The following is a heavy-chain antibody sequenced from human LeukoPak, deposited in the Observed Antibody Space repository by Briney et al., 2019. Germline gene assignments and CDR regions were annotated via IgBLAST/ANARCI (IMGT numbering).Heavy chain of an antibody. J-gene: IGHJ4*02. V-gene: IGHV3-53*05. CDR2: IYSGGST. D-gene: IGHD6-13*01. Sequence: GGSLRLSCAASGFTFSTYAMSWVRQAPGKGLEWVSVIYSGGSTYYADSVKGRFTISRDNSKNTLYLQMNSLRAEDTAVYYCARDGAAAGTDYWGQGTLVTVSS. CDR3: ARDGAAAGTDY. CDR1: GFTFSTYA.